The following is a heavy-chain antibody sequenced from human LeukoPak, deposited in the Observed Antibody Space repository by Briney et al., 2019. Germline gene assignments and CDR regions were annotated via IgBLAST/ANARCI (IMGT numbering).Heavy chain of an antibody. V-gene: IGHV3-7*01. Sequence: GGSLRLSCAASGFTFSSYWMSWVRQAPGKGLEWVANIKQDGSEKYYVDSVKGRFTISRDNAKNSLFLQMNSLRADDTAVYYCVTSQRTSGRYGNAFDIWGQGTMVTVSS. CDR2: IKQDGSEK. CDR3: VTSQRTSGRYGNAFDI. D-gene: IGHD6-19*01. J-gene: IGHJ3*02. CDR1: GFTFSSYW.